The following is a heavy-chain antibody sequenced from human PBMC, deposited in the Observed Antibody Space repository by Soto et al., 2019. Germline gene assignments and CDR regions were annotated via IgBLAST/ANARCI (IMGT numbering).Heavy chain of an antibody. J-gene: IGHJ5*02. D-gene: IGHD4-17*01. CDR1: GGSISSSSYY. V-gene: IGHV4-39*01. CDR2: IYYSGST. Sequence: PSETLSLTCTVSGGSISSSSYYWGWIRQPPGKGLEWIGSIYYSGSTYYNPSLKSRVTISVDTSKNQFSLKLSSVTAADTAVYYCARSRRVAAQTTVSPYNWFDPWGQGTLVTVSS. CDR3: ARSRRVAAQTTVSPYNWFDP.